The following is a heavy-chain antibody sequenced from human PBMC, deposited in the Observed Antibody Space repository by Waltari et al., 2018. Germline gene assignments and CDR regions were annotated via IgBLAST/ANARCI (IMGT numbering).Heavy chain of an antibody. Sequence: QVQLQESGPGLVKHSQTLSLTCTVSGGSISSGGYYWSWIRQHPGRGLEWIWYIYYSGSTYYSPSLKSRVTISVDTSKNQFSLKLSSVTAADTAVYYCARDRLWFGELYYYYGMDVWGQGTTVTVSS. CDR2: IYYSGST. D-gene: IGHD3-10*01. V-gene: IGHV4-31*03. CDR3: ARDRLWFGELYYYYGMDV. CDR1: GGSISSGGYY. J-gene: IGHJ6*02.